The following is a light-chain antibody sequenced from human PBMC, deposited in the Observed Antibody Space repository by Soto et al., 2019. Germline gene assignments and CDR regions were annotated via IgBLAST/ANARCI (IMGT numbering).Light chain of an antibody. J-gene: IGLJ1*01. Sequence: QSVLTQPRSVSGSPGQSVTISCTGASSDVGGYNSVSWYQQHPGKAPKLIIYEVTSRPSGVSYRFSGSKSGNSASLTISGLQAEDEADYYCSSYASSSSYVFGGGTKVTVL. V-gene: IGLV2-14*01. CDR1: SSDVGGYNS. CDR3: SSYASSSSYV. CDR2: EVT.